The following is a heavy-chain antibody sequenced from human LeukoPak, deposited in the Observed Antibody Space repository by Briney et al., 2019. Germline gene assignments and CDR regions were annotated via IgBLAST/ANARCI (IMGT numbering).Heavy chain of an antibody. D-gene: IGHD3-3*01. CDR2: IYSGGST. Sequence: PGGSLRLSCAASGFTVSSNYMSWVRQAPGKGLEWVSVIYSGGSTYYADSVKGRFTISRDNSKNTLYLQMNSLRAEDTAVYYCARGARQPWAQDYDFWSGYYTGWYYYYGMDVWGQGTTVTVSS. J-gene: IGHJ6*02. CDR1: GFTVSSNY. CDR3: ARGARQPWAQDYDFWSGYYTGWYYYYGMDV. V-gene: IGHV3-66*01.